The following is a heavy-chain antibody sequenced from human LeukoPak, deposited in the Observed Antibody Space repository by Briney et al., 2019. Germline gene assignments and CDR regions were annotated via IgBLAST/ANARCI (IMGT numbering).Heavy chain of an antibody. CDR3: ARDSHCGDDNCYEYFPH. CDR2: INPSSGDT. D-gene: IGHD2-15*01. CDR1: GYTFTNYA. V-gene: IGHV1-2*02. J-gene: IGHJ1*01. Sequence: ASVKVSCKASGYTFTNYAMNWVRQAPGQGLEWVGWINPSSGDTKSLQKFQARVILTRDTSINIAYMELSGLRSDDTAVYYCARDSHCGDDNCYEYFPHWGQGTLVTVSS.